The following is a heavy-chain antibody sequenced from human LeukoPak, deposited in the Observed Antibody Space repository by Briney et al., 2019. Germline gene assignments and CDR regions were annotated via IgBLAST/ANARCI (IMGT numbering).Heavy chain of an antibody. CDR3: ASVGTSYYYYGMDV. Sequence: GSSVKVSCKASGGTFSSYAISWVRQAPGQGLEWMGGIIPIFGTANYAQKFQGRVTITADESTSTAYMELSSLRSEDTAVYYCASVGTSYYYYGMDVWGQGTTATVSS. CDR1: GGTFSSYA. V-gene: IGHV1-69*01. CDR2: IIPIFGTA. D-gene: IGHD7-27*01. J-gene: IGHJ6*02.